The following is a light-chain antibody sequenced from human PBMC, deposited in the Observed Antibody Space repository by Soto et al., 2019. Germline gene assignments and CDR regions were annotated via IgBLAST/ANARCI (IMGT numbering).Light chain of an antibody. CDR1: QSVSIN. CDR3: QQYNNWPPWT. Sequence: EILMTQSPSTLSVSPGVRATLSCRASQSVSINLAWSQKKSGRAPRLLIYGASTRATGIPARFSGSGSGTELTLTISSLQSEDFAAYYCQQYNNWPPWTFGQGTKVDIK. CDR2: GAS. V-gene: IGKV3-15*01. J-gene: IGKJ1*01.